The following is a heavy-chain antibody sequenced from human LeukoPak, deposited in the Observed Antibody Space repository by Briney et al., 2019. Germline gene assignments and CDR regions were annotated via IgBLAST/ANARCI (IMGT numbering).Heavy chain of an antibody. J-gene: IGHJ5*02. CDR2: ARYSGDT. Sequence: SETLSLTCTISASSGYIGRHFWAWIRQPPGKGLEWLGYARYSGDTIANHSLNSRLSMSVDMSKKEFILRLSSVTAADTAVYYCARVPDVWFWFDLWGQGTLVTVSS. D-gene: IGHD1-14*01. V-gene: IGHV4-59*08. CDR3: ARVPDVWFWFDL. CDR1: ASSGYIGRHF.